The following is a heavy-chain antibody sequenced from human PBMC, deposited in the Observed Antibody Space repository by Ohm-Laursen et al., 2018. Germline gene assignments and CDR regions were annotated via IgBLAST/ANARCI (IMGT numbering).Heavy chain of an antibody. CDR3: ARGVHYGSGIIPPDY. CDR2: ISAGGGST. CDR1: GFTFNNYA. J-gene: IGHJ4*02. V-gene: IGHV3-23*01. D-gene: IGHD3-10*01. Sequence: GSLRLSCSASGFTFNNYAMSWVRQAPGKGLEWVSGISAGGGSTYYADSVRGRFTISRDNSKNTLYLQMNSLRAEDTAVYYCARGVHYGSGIIPPDYWGQGTLVNVSS.